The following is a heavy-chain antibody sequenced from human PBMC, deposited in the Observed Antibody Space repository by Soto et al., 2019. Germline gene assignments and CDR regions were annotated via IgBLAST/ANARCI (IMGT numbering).Heavy chain of an antibody. CDR2: IVPIFGTA. Sequence: ASVKVSCKASGGTFSSYTISWVRQAPGQGLEWMGRIVPIFGTANYAQKFQGRVTITADESTSTAYMELSSLRSEDTAVYYCARDRIPLAYCGGDCYNYFDYWGQGTLVTVST. J-gene: IGHJ4*02. CDR3: ARDRIPLAYCGGDCYNYFDY. V-gene: IGHV1-69*13. CDR1: GGTFSSYT. D-gene: IGHD2-21*02.